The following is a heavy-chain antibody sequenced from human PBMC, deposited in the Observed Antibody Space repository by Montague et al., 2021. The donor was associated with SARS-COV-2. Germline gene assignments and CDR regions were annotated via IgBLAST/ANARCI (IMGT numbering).Heavy chain of an antibody. V-gene: IGHV4-39*02. J-gene: IGHJ3*01. CDR2: IYYTGNT. CDR1: GGSITNNIDY. CDR3: ARLKRYFDSSGSPSAFDF. Sequence: SETLSLTCTVSGGSITNNIDYWAWIRQPPGKGLEWIGSIYYTGNTXYNPSRKSRVTISVVTSKNHFTLKLSSVTAAETAVYYCARLKRYFDSSGSPSAFDFWGQGTKVTVSS. D-gene: IGHD3-22*01.